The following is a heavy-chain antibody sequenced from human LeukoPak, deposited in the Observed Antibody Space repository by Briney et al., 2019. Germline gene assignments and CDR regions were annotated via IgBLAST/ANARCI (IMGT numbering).Heavy chain of an antibody. CDR2: IYPGDSDT. D-gene: IGHD6-13*01. CDR3: ARQSADSSSWNFDAFDI. CDR1: GYSFTNYW. V-gene: IGHV5-51*01. J-gene: IGHJ3*02. Sequence: GESLKISCKGSGYSFTNYWIDWVRQMPGKGLEWMGIIYPGDSDTRYSPSFQGQVTISADKSISTAYLQWSSLRASDTAIYYCARQSADSSSWNFDAFDIWGQGTMVTVSS.